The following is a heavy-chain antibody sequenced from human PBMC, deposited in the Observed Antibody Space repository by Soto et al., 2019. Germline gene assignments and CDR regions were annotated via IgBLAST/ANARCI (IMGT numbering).Heavy chain of an antibody. CDR3: ARDHLETGEYSGSGYFDY. D-gene: IGHD5-12*01. V-gene: IGHV3-21*01. CDR2: ISSSSSYI. J-gene: IGHJ4*02. Sequence: EVQLVESGGGLVKPGGSLRLSCAASGFTFSSYSMNWVRQAPGKGLEWVSSISSSSSYIYYADSVKGRFTISRDNAKNSLYLQMNSLRAEDTAVYYCARDHLETGEYSGSGYFDYWGQGTLVTVSS. CDR1: GFTFSSYS.